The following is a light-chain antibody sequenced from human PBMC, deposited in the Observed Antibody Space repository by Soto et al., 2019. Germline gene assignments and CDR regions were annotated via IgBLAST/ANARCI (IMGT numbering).Light chain of an antibody. Sequence: EIFLTQSPGTLSLSPGERATLSCRASQSVTNNQFAWFRQKPGQAPRLLIWGVSNRATGIPARFSGSGSGTDFTLTISSLEPEDFALYYCQQRNNWPPSITFGQGTRLEIK. J-gene: IGKJ5*01. CDR3: QQRNNWPPSIT. CDR1: QSVTNN. CDR2: GVS. V-gene: IGKV3-11*01.